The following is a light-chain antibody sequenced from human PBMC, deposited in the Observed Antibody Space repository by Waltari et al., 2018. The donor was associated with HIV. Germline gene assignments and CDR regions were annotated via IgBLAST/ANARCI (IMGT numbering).Light chain of an antibody. V-gene: IGKV4-1*01. CDR3: QQYYTLPPT. Sequence: DLVITQSPVFLTVSLGDRATFHCRSSPTVLYFHTHLSYLAWYQQKPRQPPKLLMYRASTRPWGVSDRFSGNGSGTNFSLTISSLQADDVAVYYCQQYYTLPPTFGGGTKVEI. J-gene: IGKJ4*01. CDR1: PTVLYFHTHLSY. CDR2: RAS.